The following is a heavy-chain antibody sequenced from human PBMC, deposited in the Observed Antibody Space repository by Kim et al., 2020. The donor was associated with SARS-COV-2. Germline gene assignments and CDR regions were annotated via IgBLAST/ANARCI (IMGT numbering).Heavy chain of an antibody. CDR3: IAAAGKGYYYGMDV. J-gene: IGHJ6*02. CDR1: GFTFSNAW. CDR2: IKSKTDGGTT. D-gene: IGHD6-13*01. Sequence: GGSLRLSCAASGFTFSNAWMSWVRQAPGKGLEWVGRIKSKTDGGTTDYAAPVKGRFTISRDDSKNTLYLQMNSLKTEDTAVYYCIAAAGKGYYYGMDVWGQGTTVTVSS. V-gene: IGHV3-15*01.